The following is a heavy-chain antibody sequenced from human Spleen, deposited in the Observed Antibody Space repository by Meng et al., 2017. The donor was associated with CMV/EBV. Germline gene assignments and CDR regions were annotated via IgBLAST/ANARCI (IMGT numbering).Heavy chain of an antibody. Sequence: GESLKISCAASGFIFSDYYMTWIRQAPGKGLEWISYISSSSNTIYYADSVKGRFTISRDNAKNSLYLQMNSLRAEDTAVYYCARSVVPAGRSLIDYWGQGNMVTVSS. V-gene: IGHV3-11*04. J-gene: IGHJ4*02. CDR1: GFIFSDYY. CDR2: ISSSSNTI. D-gene: IGHD2-2*01. CDR3: ARSVVPAGRSLIDY.